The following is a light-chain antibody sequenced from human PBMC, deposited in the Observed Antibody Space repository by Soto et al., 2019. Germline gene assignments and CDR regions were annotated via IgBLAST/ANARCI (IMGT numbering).Light chain of an antibody. CDR2: DAS. V-gene: IGKV3-20*01. CDR3: QQYGSSST. Sequence: EIVLTQSPGTLSLSPGERATLSCRASQSVSSSYLAWYQQKPGQAPRLLIYDASSRATGIPDRFSGSGSGTDFTLTSSRLEPEDFAVYYCQQYGSSSTFGQGTKVEIK. J-gene: IGKJ1*01. CDR1: QSVSSSY.